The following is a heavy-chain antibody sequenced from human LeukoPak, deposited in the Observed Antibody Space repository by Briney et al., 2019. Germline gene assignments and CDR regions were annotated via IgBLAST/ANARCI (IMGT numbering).Heavy chain of an antibody. CDR2: ITSSGDDI. J-gene: IGHJ4*02. D-gene: IGHD5-12*01. Sequence: PGGSLRLSCAASGFIFEDYGMSWVRQAPGKGLEWVAYITSSGDDIYYADSVKGRLTISRDNAKNALFLRMSSLRVEDTATYYCASDIVATSGDFWGQGTLVSVSS. CDR1: GFIFEDYG. V-gene: IGHV3-11*01. CDR3: ASDIVATSGDF.